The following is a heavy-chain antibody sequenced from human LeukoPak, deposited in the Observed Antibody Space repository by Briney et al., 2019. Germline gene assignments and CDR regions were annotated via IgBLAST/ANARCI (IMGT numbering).Heavy chain of an antibody. Sequence: SRTLSLTCAISGDTVSSNSAAWNWIRQSPSRGLEWLGRTYYRSKWYNDYAVSVKSRITINPDTSKNQFSLQLNSVTPEDTAVYYCARDADIAAAATGGFDIWGQGTMVTVSS. CDR3: ARDADIAAAATGGFDI. J-gene: IGHJ3*02. CDR2: TYYRSKWYN. D-gene: IGHD6-13*01. CDR1: GDTVSSNSAA. V-gene: IGHV6-1*01.